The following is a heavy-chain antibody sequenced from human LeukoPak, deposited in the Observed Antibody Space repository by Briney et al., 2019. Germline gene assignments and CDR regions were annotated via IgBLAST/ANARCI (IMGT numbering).Heavy chain of an antibody. CDR3: ARGGSRGSLDN. CDR2: IKEGGSET. Sequence: GGSLRLSCAASGFTFENYWMIWVRQAPGKGLEWVAHIKEGGSETYYADSVEGRFTISRDNAKNSLYLEMNGLRVEDTAVYYCARGGSRGSLDNWSQGALVTVSS. CDR1: GFTFENYW. D-gene: IGHD1-26*01. V-gene: IGHV3-7*04. J-gene: IGHJ4*02.